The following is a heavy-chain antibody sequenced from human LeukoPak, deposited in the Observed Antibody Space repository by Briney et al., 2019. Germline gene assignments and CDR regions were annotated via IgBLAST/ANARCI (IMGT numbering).Heavy chain of an antibody. D-gene: IGHD5-24*01. CDR1: GYTFTSYG. Sequence: ASVKVSCKASGYTFTSYGISWVRQAPGQGLEWMGWISAYNGNTNYAQKLQGRVTMTTDTSTSIAYMELRSLRSDDTAVYYCAREQSRGATSSPLDYWGQGTLVTVSS. J-gene: IGHJ4*02. V-gene: IGHV1-18*01. CDR2: ISAYNGNT. CDR3: AREQSRGATSSPLDY.